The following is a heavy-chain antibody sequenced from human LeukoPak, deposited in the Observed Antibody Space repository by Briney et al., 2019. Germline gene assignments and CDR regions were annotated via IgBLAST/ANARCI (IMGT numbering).Heavy chain of an antibody. CDR3: ARGGSSYYGSGSYDGSFDY. D-gene: IGHD3-10*01. CDR1: GGSISSSSYY. Sequence: SETLSLTCTVSGGSISSSSYYWGWIRQPPGKGLEWIGNIFYSGSTYFNPPLKSRVTISVDKSKNQFSLKLSSVTAADTAVYYCARGGSSYYGSGSYDGSFDYWGQGTLVTVSS. J-gene: IGHJ4*02. CDR2: IFYSGST. V-gene: IGHV4-39*01.